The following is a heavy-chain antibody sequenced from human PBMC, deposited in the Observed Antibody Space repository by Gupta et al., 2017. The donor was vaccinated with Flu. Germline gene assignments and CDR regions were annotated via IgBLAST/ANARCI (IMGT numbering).Heavy chain of an antibody. CDR3: ASLRYFDWLLDC. V-gene: IGHV4-39*01. Sequence: QLQLQESGPGLVKPSETLSLTCTVSGGSISSSSYYWGWIRQPPGKGLEWIGSVYYSGSTYYNPSLKSRVTISVDTSKNQFSLKLSSVTAADTAVYYCASLRYFDWLLDCWGQGTLVTVSS. CDR2: VYYSGST. D-gene: IGHD3-9*01. J-gene: IGHJ4*02. CDR1: GGSISSSSYY.